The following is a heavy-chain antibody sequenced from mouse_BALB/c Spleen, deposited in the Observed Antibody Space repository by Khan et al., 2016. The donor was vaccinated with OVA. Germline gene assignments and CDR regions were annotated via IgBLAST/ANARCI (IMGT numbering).Heavy chain of an antibody. V-gene: IGHV1-69*02. Sequence: QVRLQQSGAELVKPGAPVKLSCKASGYTFTSYWMNWVKQRPGRGLEWIGRIDPSDSETHYNQKFKDKATLTGDKSSSTAYIQLSSLTSEDSAVYYGARGYDGYYAMDYWGQGPSVPVSS. J-gene: IGHJ4*01. D-gene: IGHD2-3*01. CDR2: IDPSDSET. CDR3: ARGYDGYYAMDY. CDR1: GYTFTSYW.